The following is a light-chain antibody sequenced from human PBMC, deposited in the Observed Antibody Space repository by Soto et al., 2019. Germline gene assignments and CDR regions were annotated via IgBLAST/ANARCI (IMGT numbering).Light chain of an antibody. CDR3: ATWDDSLDGYF. V-gene: IGLV1-44*01. CDR2: YTS. J-gene: IGLJ1*01. CDR1: GSDIGSNS. Sequence: LTQSPSASRTPGQGVTISGSGRGSDIGSNSVSWYQNLPGTAPTLFISYTSRRPSGAPARSSGSKSGTSASLAISGLQSEDEADYYCATWDDSLDGYFFGTGTTVHVL.